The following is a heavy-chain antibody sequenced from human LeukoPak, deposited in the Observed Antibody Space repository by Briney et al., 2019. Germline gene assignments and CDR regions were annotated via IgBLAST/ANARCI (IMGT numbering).Heavy chain of an antibody. CDR1: GYSFTEYY. D-gene: IGHD3-3*01. V-gene: IGHV1-2*02. CDR3: ARADFIDAGPYLIGP. CDR2: INTKSGRT. Sequence: GGSVSVSCKRSGYSFTEYYIHWVGQAPGQGGEGMGWINTKSGRTSSARKFQGRVTMTRDPSITTVYMDMAWLTSADTAIYFCARADFIDAGPYLIGPWGQGTLVTAPS. J-gene: IGHJ5*02.